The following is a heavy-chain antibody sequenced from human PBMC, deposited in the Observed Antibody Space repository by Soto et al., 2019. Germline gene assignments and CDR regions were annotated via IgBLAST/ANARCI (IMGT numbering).Heavy chain of an antibody. CDR3: ARHLTYCSAGSCYSDFPYYGMDV. CDR1: GYTFTSYG. J-gene: IGHJ6*02. V-gene: IGHV1-18*01. D-gene: IGHD2-15*01. CDR2: ISAHNGNT. Sequence: QVHLVQSGAEVKKPGASVKVSCKGSGYTFTSYGITWVRQAPGQGLEWMGWISAHNGNTDYAQKLQGRVTVTRDTSTSTAYMELRSLRSDDTAVYYCARHLTYCSAGSCYSDFPYYGMDVWGQGTTVTVSS.